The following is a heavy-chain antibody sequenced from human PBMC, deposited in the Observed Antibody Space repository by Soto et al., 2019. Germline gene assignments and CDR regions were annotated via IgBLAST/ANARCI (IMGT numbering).Heavy chain of an antibody. D-gene: IGHD1-26*01. CDR1: GFTFSNYG. Sequence: VGSLRLSCAASGFTFSNYGMHWVRQAPGKGLEWVATIWHDGNNKYYADSVRGRFIISRDNSKNRLYLQMNSLRAEDTAVYYCASDLVGASDSYGLDVWGQGTPVTVSS. J-gene: IGHJ6*02. CDR3: ASDLVGASDSYGLDV. V-gene: IGHV3-33*01. CDR2: IWHDGNNK.